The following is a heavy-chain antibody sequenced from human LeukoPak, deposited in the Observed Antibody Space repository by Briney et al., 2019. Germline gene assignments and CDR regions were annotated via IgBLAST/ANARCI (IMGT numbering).Heavy chain of an antibody. V-gene: IGHV3-23*01. D-gene: IGHD1-1*01. CDR3: AKVSWTTAARDS. CDR1: GFTFSYYG. J-gene: IGHJ5*01. Sequence: PGGSLRLSCAASGFTFSYYGLSWVRQAPGKGLEWVSGITSSGGNTYYTDSVKGRFTISRDNSENPLYLQMNSLSAGDTAVYYCAKVSWTTAARDSWGQGTLVTVSS. CDR2: ITSSGGNT.